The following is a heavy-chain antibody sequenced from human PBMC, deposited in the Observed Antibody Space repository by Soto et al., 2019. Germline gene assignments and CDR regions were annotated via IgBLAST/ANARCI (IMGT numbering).Heavy chain of an antibody. V-gene: IGHV4-4*07. CDR3: ARGPYSCGWYVVDY. J-gene: IGHJ4*02. Sequence: QVQLQESGPGLVKPSETLSLTCTVSGASISAYAWSWIRQPAGKGLEWIGRLYSSGNTNYNPSFKSRLNMSADTYKHRSSLQRGCVPAGDTAVYYCARGPYSCGWYVVDYGGQGTLVTVSS. CDR2: LYSSGNT. D-gene: IGHD6-19*01. CDR1: GASISAYA.